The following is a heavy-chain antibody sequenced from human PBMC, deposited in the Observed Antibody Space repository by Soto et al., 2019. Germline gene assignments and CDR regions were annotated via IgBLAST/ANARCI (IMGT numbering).Heavy chain of an antibody. Sequence: SETLSLTCTVSGGSISSSNYYWGWIRQPPGKGLEWIGNIYYSENTYYSPSLKSRVTISVDTSKNQFSLKLSSVTAADTAVYYCARRGGGSYTWFDPWGQGTLVTVSS. V-gene: IGHV4-39*01. CDR2: IYYSENT. J-gene: IGHJ5*02. CDR1: GGSISSSNYY. D-gene: IGHD1-26*01. CDR3: ARRGGGSYTWFDP.